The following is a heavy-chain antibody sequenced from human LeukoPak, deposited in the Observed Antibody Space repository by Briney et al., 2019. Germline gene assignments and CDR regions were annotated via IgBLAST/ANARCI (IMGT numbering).Heavy chain of an antibody. Sequence: GGSLRLSCAASGFTFSSYSMNWVRQAPGKGLEWVSYISSSSSTIYYADSVKGRFTISRDNAKNSLYLQMNSLRAEDTAVYYCARGGPQYCSSTSCYEMAFDIWGQGTMVTVSS. V-gene: IGHV3-48*04. CDR3: ARGGPQYCSSTSCYEMAFDI. CDR1: GFTFSSYS. J-gene: IGHJ3*02. D-gene: IGHD2-2*01. CDR2: ISSSSSTI.